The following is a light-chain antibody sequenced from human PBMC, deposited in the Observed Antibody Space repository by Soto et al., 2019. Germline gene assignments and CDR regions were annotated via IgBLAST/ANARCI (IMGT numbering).Light chain of an antibody. J-gene: IGKJ4*01. CDR3: QQRRNWLLS. Sequence: EVVLTQSPATLSLSPGESATLSCRASQSVRSYLAWYQQKPGQAPRLLIYGASNRATGIPARFSGSGSGTDFTLTISSLEPEDFAVDYCQQRRNWLLSFGGGTKVEIK. CDR2: GAS. CDR1: QSVRSY. V-gene: IGKV3-11*01.